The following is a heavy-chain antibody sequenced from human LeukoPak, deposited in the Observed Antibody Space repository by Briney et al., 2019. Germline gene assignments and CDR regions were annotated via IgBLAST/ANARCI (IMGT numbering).Heavy chain of an antibody. CDR3: ARHVRASGSGSYAFDI. CDR2: VYFRGST. CDR1: GGSISSSSYY. D-gene: IGHD3-10*01. V-gene: IGHV4-39*01. J-gene: IGHJ3*02. Sequence: PSETLSLTCTVSGGSISSSSYYWGWIRQPPGKGLEWIGNVYFRGSTYYNPSLKSRVTISVDTSKNQFSLKLNSVTAADTAVYYCARHVRASGSGSYAFDISGQGTMVTVSS.